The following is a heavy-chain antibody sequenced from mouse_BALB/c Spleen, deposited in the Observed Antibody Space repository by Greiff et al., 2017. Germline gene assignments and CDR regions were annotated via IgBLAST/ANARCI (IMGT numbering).Heavy chain of an antibody. J-gene: IGHJ4*01. Sequence: VKLMESGPGLVAPSQSLSITCTVSGFSLTSYGVHWVRQPPGKGLEWLGVIWAGGSTNYNSALMSRLSISKDNSKSQVFLKMNSLQTDDTAMYYCARDPSYYGSSLYYAMDYWGQGTSVTVSS. D-gene: IGHD1-1*01. CDR1: GFSLTSYG. CDR2: IWAGGST. V-gene: IGHV2-9*02. CDR3: ARDPSYYGSSLYYAMDY.